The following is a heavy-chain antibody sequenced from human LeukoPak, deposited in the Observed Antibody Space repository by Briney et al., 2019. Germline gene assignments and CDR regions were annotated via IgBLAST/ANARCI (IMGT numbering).Heavy chain of an antibody. Sequence: GGSLRRSCAGSGFAFSSYHMSWVRQVPGKGLEWLSVITDNGGTTFYADSVKGRFTISRDNSKNTLYLQMNSLRPEDTAVYFCARGFTREERWGQGTLVTVSS. CDR1: GFAFSSYH. V-gene: IGHV3-23*01. CDR2: ITDNGGTT. J-gene: IGHJ4*02. CDR3: ARGFTREER. D-gene: IGHD5-24*01.